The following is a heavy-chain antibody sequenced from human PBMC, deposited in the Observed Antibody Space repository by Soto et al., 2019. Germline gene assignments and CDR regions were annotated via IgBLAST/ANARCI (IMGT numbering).Heavy chain of an antibody. CDR3: ARGLVDSSSADYAY. J-gene: IGHJ4*02. D-gene: IGHD6-6*01. V-gene: IGHV1-8*01. Sequence: QVQLVQSGAEVKKPGASVKVSCKASGYTFTNYDINWVRQASGQGPEWMGWMNPYSGNTGYAQRFHGRVTMTRDTSISTAYMELSSLRFEDTAMYYCARGLVDSSSADYAYWGQGSLVTVSS. CDR1: GYTFTNYD. CDR2: MNPYSGNT.